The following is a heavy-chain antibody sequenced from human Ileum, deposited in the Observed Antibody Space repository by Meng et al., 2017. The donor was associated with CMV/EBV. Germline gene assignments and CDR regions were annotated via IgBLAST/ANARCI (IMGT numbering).Heavy chain of an antibody. CDR3: ARDYRKLRYFDY. D-gene: IGHD3-9*01. J-gene: IGHJ4*02. Sequence: GGSLRLSCAVSGFTFNTYWMTWVRQAPGKGLEWVANINEDGFMAQYVDSVKGRFTISRDNSKNTLYLQMNSLRPEDTAIYYCARDYRKLRYFDYWGQGTLVTVSS. CDR1: GFTFNTYW. CDR2: INEDGFMA. V-gene: IGHV3-7*01.